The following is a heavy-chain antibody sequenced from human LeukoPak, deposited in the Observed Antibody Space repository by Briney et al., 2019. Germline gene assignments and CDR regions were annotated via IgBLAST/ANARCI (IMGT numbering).Heavy chain of an antibody. Sequence: SETLSLTCTVSGGSISSYYWSWIRQPPGKGLEWIGYIYYSGSTNYNPSLKNRVTISVDTSKNQFSLKLSSVTAADTAVYYCARWGIAAAGFYYYYGVDVWGKGTTVTVSS. D-gene: IGHD6-13*01. CDR3: ARWGIAAAGFYYYYGVDV. CDR1: GGSISSYY. J-gene: IGHJ6*04. CDR2: IYYSGST. V-gene: IGHV4-59*01.